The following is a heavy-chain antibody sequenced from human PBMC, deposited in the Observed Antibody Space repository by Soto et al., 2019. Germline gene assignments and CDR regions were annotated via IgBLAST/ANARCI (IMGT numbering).Heavy chain of an antibody. D-gene: IGHD2-15*01. V-gene: IGHV4-59*01. Sequence: SETLSLTCTVSGDSIRSYYWSWIRQPPGKGLEWIGYISYTGSTHYNPSLKSRGTISADTSKNQFSLKLSSVTTADTALYYCAREGVAALYYYYGMDVWGQGSTVTVSS. CDR3: AREGVAALYYYYGMDV. J-gene: IGHJ6*02. CDR1: GDSIRSYY. CDR2: ISYTGST.